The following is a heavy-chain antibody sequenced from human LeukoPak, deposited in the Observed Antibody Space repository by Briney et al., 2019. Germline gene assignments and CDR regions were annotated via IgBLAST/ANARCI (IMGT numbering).Heavy chain of an antibody. CDR2: INPNSGGT. CDR1: GYTFTGYY. J-gene: IGHJ4*02. Sequence: GASVKVSCKASGYTFTGYYMHWVRQAPGQGLEWMGRINPNSGGTNYAQKFQGRVTMTRDTSISTAYMELSRLRSDDTAVYYRARGDQYYYDSSGYYPLFDYWGQGTLVTVSS. CDR3: ARGDQYYYDSSGYYPLFDY. D-gene: IGHD3-22*01. V-gene: IGHV1-2*06.